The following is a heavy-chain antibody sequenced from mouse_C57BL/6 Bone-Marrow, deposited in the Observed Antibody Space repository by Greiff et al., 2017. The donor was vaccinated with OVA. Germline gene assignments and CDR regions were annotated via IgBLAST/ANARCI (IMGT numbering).Heavy chain of an antibody. Sequence: QVQLKESGAELVKPGASVTLSCKASGYTFTSYWMHWVKQRPGQGLEWIGMIHPNSGSTNYNEKFKSKATLTVDKSSSTAYMQLSSLTSEDSAVYYCARVNFYAMDYWGQGTSVTVSS. J-gene: IGHJ4*01. CDR1: GYTFTSYW. CDR2: IHPNSGST. V-gene: IGHV1-64*01. CDR3: ARVNFYAMDY.